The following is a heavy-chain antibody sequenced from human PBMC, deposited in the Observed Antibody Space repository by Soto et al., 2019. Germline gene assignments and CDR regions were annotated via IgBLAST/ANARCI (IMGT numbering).Heavy chain of an antibody. V-gene: IGHV4-39*01. J-gene: IGHJ5*02. Sequence: SETLSLTCTVSGDSIISSDFYWGWVRQPPGKGLEWIGSIFYLGSSYYNPSLKSRVTMSVDTSKNQFSLRLRSVTAADTALYFCARHSLALRKNHGFDPWGQGIMVTVSS. CDR2: IFYLGSS. CDR1: GDSIISSDFY. D-gene: IGHD3-3*02. CDR3: ARHSLALRKNHGFDP.